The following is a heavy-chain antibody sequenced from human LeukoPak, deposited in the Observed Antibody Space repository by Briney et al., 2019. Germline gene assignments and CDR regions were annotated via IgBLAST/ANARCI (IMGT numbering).Heavy chain of an antibody. D-gene: IGHD6-19*01. Sequence: GGSLRLSCAASGFTFSSYAMSWVRQAPGKGLEWVSAISGSGGSTYYADSVKGRFTISRDNSKNTLYLQMNSLRAEDTAVYYCARDQLDSRGWLYYFDYWGQGTLVTVSS. J-gene: IGHJ4*02. CDR3: ARDQLDSRGWLYYFDY. CDR2: ISGSGGST. V-gene: IGHV3-23*01. CDR1: GFTFSSYA.